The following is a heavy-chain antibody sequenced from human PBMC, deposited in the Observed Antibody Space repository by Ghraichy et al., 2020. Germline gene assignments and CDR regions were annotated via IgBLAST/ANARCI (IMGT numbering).Heavy chain of an antibody. CDR1: GGSITSADYF. J-gene: IGHJ4*02. V-gene: IGHV4-39*01. CDR2: VSYFGSA. Sequence: SETLSLTCTVSGGSITSADYFWAWIRQSPGKGLEWIGSVSYFGSAHYNPSLQSRFTMSVDTSKIQFSLKLTSVTAADTAVYYCARHKRTYPHLYYFDYWGQGTLVTVSS. CDR3: ARHKRTYPHLYYFDY.